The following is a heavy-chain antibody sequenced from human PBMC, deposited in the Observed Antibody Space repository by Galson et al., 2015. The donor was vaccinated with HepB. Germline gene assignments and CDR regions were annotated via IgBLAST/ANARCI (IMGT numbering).Heavy chain of an antibody. CDR1: GFTFSSYA. Sequence: SLRLSCAASGFTFSSYAMTWVRQAPGKGLEWVSLISSSGGSTYYADSVKGRFTVSRDNSKNTLYLQMSSLRAEDTAVYYCAKSPYGDYWTYHYWGQGTLVTVSS. CDR3: AKSPYGDYWTYHY. V-gene: IGHV3-23*01. D-gene: IGHD4-17*01. CDR2: ISSSGGST. J-gene: IGHJ4*02.